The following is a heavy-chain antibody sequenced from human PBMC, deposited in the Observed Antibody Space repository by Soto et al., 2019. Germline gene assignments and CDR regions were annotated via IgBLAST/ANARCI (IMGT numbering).Heavy chain of an antibody. J-gene: IGHJ2*01. CDR2: ISAYNGNT. CDR3: ARAQGHGRDGYNDWYFDL. CDR1: GYTFTSYG. Sequence: QVQLVQSGAEVKKPGASVKVSCKASGYTFTSYGISWVRQAPGQGLEWMGWISAYNGNTNYAQKLQGRVTMTTDTSTSKAYMERRSLRADDTAVYYCARAQGHGRDGYNDWYFDLWGRGTLVTVSS. V-gene: IGHV1-18*01. D-gene: IGHD5-18*01.